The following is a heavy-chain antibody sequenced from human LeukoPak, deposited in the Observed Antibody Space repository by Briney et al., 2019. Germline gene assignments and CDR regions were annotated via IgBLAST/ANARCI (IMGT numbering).Heavy chain of an antibody. J-gene: IGHJ4*02. CDR2: ISGSGGST. Sequence: GGSLRLSCAASGFTFSSYAMSWVRQAPGKGLEWVLAISGSGGSTYYADSVKGRLTISRDNSMNTLYLQMNSLRAEDTAVYYCAKDPKRWLQLLFDYWGQGTLVTVSS. D-gene: IGHD5-12*01. CDR1: GFTFSSYA. CDR3: AKDPKRWLQLLFDY. V-gene: IGHV3-23*01.